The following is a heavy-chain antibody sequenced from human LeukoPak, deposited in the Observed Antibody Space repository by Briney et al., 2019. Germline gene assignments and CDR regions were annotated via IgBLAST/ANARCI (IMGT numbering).Heavy chain of an antibody. J-gene: IGHJ3*02. V-gene: IGHV4-59*01. CDR2: IYYSGKT. CDR3: ARTNAFDI. CDR1: GFTFSSYA. Sequence: GSLRLSCAASGFTFSSYAMSWIRQPPGKGLEWIGYIYYSGKTDYNPSLKSRVTISLDTSKNQFSLKLSSVTAADTAVYYCARTNAFDIWGQGTMVTVSS.